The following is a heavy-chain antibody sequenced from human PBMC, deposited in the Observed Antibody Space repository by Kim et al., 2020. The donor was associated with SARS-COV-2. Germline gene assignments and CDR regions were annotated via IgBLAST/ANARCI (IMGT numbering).Heavy chain of an antibody. CDR2: LSDSGGDT. CDR3: AKKGIPVRGQWYFDL. D-gene: IGHD6-13*01. Sequence: GGSLRLSCAASGFTFSSFAMAWVRQAPGKGLEWVSILSDSGGDTFYADAVKGRFTISRDNSKNTLYLQMNSLRAEDTAVYYCAKKGIPVRGQWYFDLWGRGTLVTVSS. J-gene: IGHJ2*01. CDR1: GFTFSSFA. V-gene: IGHV3-23*01.